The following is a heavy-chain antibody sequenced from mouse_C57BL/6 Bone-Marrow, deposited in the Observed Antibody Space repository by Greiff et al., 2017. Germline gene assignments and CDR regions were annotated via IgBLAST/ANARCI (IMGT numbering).Heavy chain of an antibody. CDR1: GYAFTNYL. Sequence: QVQLQQSGAELVRPGTSVKVSCKASGYAFTNYLIEWVKQRPGQGLEWIGVINPGSGGTNYNEKFKGKATLTADKSSSTAYMQLSSLTSEDSAVYFCARLSMVTDDWGQGTTLTVSS. V-gene: IGHV1-54*01. D-gene: IGHD2-1*01. CDR2: INPGSGGT. CDR3: ARLSMVTDD. J-gene: IGHJ2*01.